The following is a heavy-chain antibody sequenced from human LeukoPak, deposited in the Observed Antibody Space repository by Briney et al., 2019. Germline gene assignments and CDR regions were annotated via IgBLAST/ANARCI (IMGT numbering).Heavy chain of an antibody. CDR2: IYYSAST. Sequence: SETLSLTCTVSGGFISSSSYYWGWIRQPPGKGLECIGSIYYSASTYYHPSLKSRVTISVDTSKNQFSLKLSSVTAADTAVYYCAGGQRTRIAAAGRGFDYWGQGTLVTVSS. CDR3: AGGQRTRIAAAGRGFDY. CDR1: GGFISSSSYY. D-gene: IGHD6-13*01. V-gene: IGHV4-39*07. J-gene: IGHJ4*02.